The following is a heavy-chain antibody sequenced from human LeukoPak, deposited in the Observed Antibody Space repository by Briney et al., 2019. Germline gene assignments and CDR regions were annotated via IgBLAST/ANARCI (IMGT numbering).Heavy chain of an antibody. CDR2: IIPILGTA. J-gene: IGHJ4*02. V-gene: IGHV1-69*10. CDR1: GGTFSSYA. Sequence: ASVKVSCKASGGTFSSYAISWVRQAPGQGLEWMGGIIPILGTANYAQKFQGRVTITADKSTSTAYMELSSLRSEDTAVYYCARVRANYDILTGHFDYWGQGTLVTVSS. D-gene: IGHD3-9*01. CDR3: ARVRANYDILTGHFDY.